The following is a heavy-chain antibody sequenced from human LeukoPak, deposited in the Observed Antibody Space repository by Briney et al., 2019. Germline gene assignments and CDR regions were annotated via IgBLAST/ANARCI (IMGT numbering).Heavy chain of an antibody. CDR3: ARGVYWSLDY. CDR1: GCIFNTNG. D-gene: IGHD1-1*01. J-gene: IGHJ4*02. V-gene: IGHV3-23*01. Sequence: GGSLRLSCAISGCIFNTNGMNWVRQSPGKGLEWLATIAGGDESTYYADPVKGRFAISRDNSKNTVFLHMNSLRVEDTAVYYCARGVYWSLDYWGQGTPVTVSS. CDR2: IAGGDEST.